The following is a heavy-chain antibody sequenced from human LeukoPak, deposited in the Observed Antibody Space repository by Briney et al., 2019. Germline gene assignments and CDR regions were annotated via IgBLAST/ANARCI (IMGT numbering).Heavy chain of an antibody. CDR1: GKTRTEFS. V-gene: IGHV1-24*01. Sequence: GASVKVSWKVSGKTRTEFSTHWGRQAHGKGREWIQGFDPEDGETIYAQKFQGRVTMTEDTSTDTAYMELSSLRSEDTAVYYCATLPRDPTVTTDYWGQGTLVTVSS. D-gene: IGHD4-17*01. CDR3: ATLPRDPTVTTDY. J-gene: IGHJ4*02. CDR2: FDPEDGET.